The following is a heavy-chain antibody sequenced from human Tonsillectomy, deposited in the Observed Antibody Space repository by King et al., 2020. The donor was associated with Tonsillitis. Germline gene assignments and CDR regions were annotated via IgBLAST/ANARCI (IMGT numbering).Heavy chain of an antibody. D-gene: IGHD3-10*01. V-gene: IGHV3-49*04. J-gene: IGHJ4*02. CDR1: GFTFGDYA. CDR3: SRDSGDYYYLYYFDY. CDR2: IRSKTYDGTT. Sequence: VQLVESGGGLVQPGRSLRLSCTASGFTFGDYAMSWVRQAPGKGLECVGFIRSKTYDGTTEYAASVKGRFTISRDDSKSIAYLQMNSLKIEDTAVYYCSRDSGDYYYLYYFDYWGQGTLVTVSS.